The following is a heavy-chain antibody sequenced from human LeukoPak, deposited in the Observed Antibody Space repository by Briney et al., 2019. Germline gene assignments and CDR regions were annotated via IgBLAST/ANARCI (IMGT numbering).Heavy chain of an antibody. D-gene: IGHD2-2*01. CDR1: GGSTSSNVYY. J-gene: IGHJ2*01. CDR3: VRSGGYCSTITCHVDYSGL. V-gene: IGHV4-39*01. Sequence: SETLSLTCSVSGGSTSSNVYYWGWIRQPPGKDLEWIGSIYYSGTTYYNPSLKSRVTISIDTSKNQFSLKLSSVTAADTAVYYCVRSGGYCSTITCHVDYSGLWGRGTLVTVSS. CDR2: IYYSGTT.